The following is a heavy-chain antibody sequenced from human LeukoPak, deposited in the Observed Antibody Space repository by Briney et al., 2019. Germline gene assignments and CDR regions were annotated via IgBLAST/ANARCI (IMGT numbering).Heavy chain of an antibody. CDR2: IRQDGGEK. Sequence: GGSLRLSCSVSGFTFTDYWMNWVRQAPGKGLEWVASIRQDGGEKSYVDSVKGRFIISRDNTKNSLYLQINSLRAEDTAVYYCARDPRYSSTWYYFDYWGQGTLVTVSA. J-gene: IGHJ4*02. CDR3: ARDPRYSSTWYYFDY. CDR1: GFTFTDYW. V-gene: IGHV3-7*01. D-gene: IGHD6-13*01.